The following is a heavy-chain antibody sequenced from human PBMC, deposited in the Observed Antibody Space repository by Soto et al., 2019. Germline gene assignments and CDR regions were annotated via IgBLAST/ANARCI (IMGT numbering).Heavy chain of an antibody. CDR1: GGSVSSGSYY. V-gene: IGHV4-61*01. CDR2: IYYSGST. Sequence: SDPLSLTYTVSGGSVSSGSYYWSWIRQPPGKGLEWIGYIYYSGSTNYNPSLKSRVTISVDTSKNQFSLKLSSVTAADTALYYCARVPGDSSGWFDPWGQGTLVTVSS. D-gene: IGHD6-19*01. CDR3: ARVPGDSSGWFDP. J-gene: IGHJ5*02.